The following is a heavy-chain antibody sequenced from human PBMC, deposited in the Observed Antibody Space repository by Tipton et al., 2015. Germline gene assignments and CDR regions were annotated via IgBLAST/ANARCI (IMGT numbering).Heavy chain of an antibody. Sequence: TLSLTCTVSGDSISSGGYYCRWSRQYPGKGLEWLGYSYYSGRTYYNPSLKSRLTISVDMSKNQFSLKLSSVTAADTAVYYCARVPFDYFDYWGQGILVTVSS. J-gene: IGHJ4*02. CDR3: ARVPFDYFDY. CDR1: GDSISSGGYY. CDR2: SYYSGRT. V-gene: IGHV4-31*03.